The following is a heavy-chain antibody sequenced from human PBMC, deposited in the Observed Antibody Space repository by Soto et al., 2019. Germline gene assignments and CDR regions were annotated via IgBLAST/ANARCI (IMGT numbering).Heavy chain of an antibody. CDR2: TYYRSKWYN. CDR3: TFYDYSNDGTEV. J-gene: IGHJ6*01. D-gene: IGHD4-4*01. V-gene: IGHV6-1*01. Sequence: SQTLSLTCAISVDSVSSNSAAWTWIMQSPSRGLEWLGRTYYRSKWYNDYAESVKSRITINPDTSKNQFSLQLKSVTPEDTAVYYCTFYDYSNDGTEVYGQRTT. CDR1: VDSVSSNSAA.